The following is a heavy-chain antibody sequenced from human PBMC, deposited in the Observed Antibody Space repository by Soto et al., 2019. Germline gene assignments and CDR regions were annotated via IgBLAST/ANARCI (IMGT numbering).Heavy chain of an antibody. Sequence: GGSLRLSCSASGFTFSSYAMHWVRQAPGKGLEYVSAISSNGGSTYYADSVKGRFTISRDNSKNTLYLQMSSLRAEDTAVYDCVKDSPWTMVRGVKYYYYYMDVWGKGTTVTVSS. CDR2: ISSNGGST. V-gene: IGHV3-64D*09. CDR1: GFTFSSYA. CDR3: VKDSPWTMVRGVKYYYYYMDV. J-gene: IGHJ6*03. D-gene: IGHD3-10*01.